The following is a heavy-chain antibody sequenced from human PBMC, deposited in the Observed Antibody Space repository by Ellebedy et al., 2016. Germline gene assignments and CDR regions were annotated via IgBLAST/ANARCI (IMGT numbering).Heavy chain of an antibody. D-gene: IGHD5-24*01. CDR2: VWYDGTTQ. CDR1: GFPFSSYG. Sequence: GGSLRLSXAASGFPFSSYGMHWVRQAPGKGLEWVALVWYDGTTQYYADSVQGRFTISRDNSKNTLYLQMNSLRAEDTAVYYCAKVTVATIRSASIDYWGQGTLVTVSS. CDR3: AKVTVATIRSASIDY. J-gene: IGHJ4*02. V-gene: IGHV3-33*06.